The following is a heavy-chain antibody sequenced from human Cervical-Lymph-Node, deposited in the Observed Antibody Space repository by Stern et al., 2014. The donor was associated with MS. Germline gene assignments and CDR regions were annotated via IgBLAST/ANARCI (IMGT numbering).Heavy chain of an antibody. D-gene: IGHD3-16*02. CDR1: GGSISSGDYY. CDR2: IYYSGPT. J-gene: IGHJ4*02. CDR3: ARTPLRGADYDYVWGSYRSLGFDY. Sequence: QVQLQESGPGLVKPSQTLSLTCTVSGGSISSGDYYWSWIRQPPGKGLEWIGYIYYSGPTYYNPSLKSRVSISIETSKNQFSLKLSSVAAADTAMYFCARTPLRGADYDYVWGSYRSLGFDYWGQGTLVTVSS. V-gene: IGHV4-30-4*01.